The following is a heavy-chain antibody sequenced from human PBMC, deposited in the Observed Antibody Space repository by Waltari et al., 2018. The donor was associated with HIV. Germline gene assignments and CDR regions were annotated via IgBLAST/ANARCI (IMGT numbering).Heavy chain of an antibody. CDR2: IYSGGGT. Sequence: EVQLVESGGGLIQPGGSLRLSCAASGFTVSSNYMSWVRQAPGKGLEWVSVIYSGGGTYYEDSVEGRFTISRDNSKNTLYLQMNSLRAEDTAVYYCAREILMVRGVRGAFDIWGQGTMVTVSS. D-gene: IGHD3-10*01. V-gene: IGHV3-53*01. CDR1: GFTVSSNY. J-gene: IGHJ3*02. CDR3: AREILMVRGVRGAFDI.